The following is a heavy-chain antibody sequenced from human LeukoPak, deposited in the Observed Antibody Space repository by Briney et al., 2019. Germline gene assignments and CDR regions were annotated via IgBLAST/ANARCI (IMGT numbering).Heavy chain of an antibody. CDR1: GGTFSSYA. D-gene: IGHD3-9*01. Sequence: SVKVSCKASGGTFSSYAISWVRQAPGQGLEWMGGIIPIFGTANYAQKFQGRVTITADKSTSTAYMELSSLRSEDTAVYYCARVELRYFDWSLGMDVWDKGTTVTVSS. CDR3: ARVELRYFDWSLGMDV. V-gene: IGHV1-69*06. J-gene: IGHJ6*04. CDR2: IIPIFGTA.